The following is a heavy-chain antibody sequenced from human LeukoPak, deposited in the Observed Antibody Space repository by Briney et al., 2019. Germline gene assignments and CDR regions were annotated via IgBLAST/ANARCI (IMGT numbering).Heavy chain of an antibody. CDR1: GFTFSSNV. CDR3: AKESSGGWYFDY. V-gene: IGHV3-23*01. CDR2: IPASGGTT. J-gene: IGHJ4*02. Sequence: GGSLRLSCAASGFTFSSNVMIWVRQAPGKGLEWVSSIPASGGTTYYADSVKGRFTISRDNSKNSLYLQMNSLRAEDTAVYYCAKESSGGWYFDYWGQGTLVTVSS. D-gene: IGHD6-19*01.